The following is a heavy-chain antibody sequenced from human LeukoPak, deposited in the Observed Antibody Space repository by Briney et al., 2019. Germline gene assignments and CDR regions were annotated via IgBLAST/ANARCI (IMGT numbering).Heavy chain of an antibody. CDR2: INTNTGNP. CDR3: ARVEGIYDILTGYYY. V-gene: IGHV7-4-1*02. J-gene: IGHJ4*02. D-gene: IGHD3-9*01. Sequence: ASVSVSCTASGYTFTTYAINWVRQAPGQGLEWMGWINTNTGNPTYAQGFTGRFVFSLDSSVTTAYLQISSLTTEDTAVYYCARVEGIYDILTGYYYWGQGTLVTVSS. CDR1: GYTFTTYA.